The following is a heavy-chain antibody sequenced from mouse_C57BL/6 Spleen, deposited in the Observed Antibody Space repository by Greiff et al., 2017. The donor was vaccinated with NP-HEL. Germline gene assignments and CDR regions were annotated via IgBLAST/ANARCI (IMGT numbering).Heavy chain of an antibody. V-gene: IGHV1-72*01. CDR3: ARSGTTVVAGGFDY. J-gene: IGHJ2*01. D-gene: IGHD1-1*01. CDR2: IDPNSGGT. Sequence: QVQLQQPGAELVKPGASVKLSCKASGYTFTSYWMHWVKQRPGRGLEWIGRIDPNSGGTKYNEKFKSKATLTVDKPSSPAYMQLSSLTSEDSAVYYCARSGTTVVAGGFDYWGQGTTLTVSS. CDR1: GYTFTSYW.